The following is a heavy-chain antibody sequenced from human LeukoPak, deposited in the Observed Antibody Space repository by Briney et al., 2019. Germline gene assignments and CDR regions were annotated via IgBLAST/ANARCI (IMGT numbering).Heavy chain of an antibody. CDR3: ASRYYDSSLIDY. D-gene: IGHD3-22*01. CDR2: IYHSGST. Sequence: SETLSLTCTVSGYSISSGYYWGWIRQPPGKGLEWIGSIYHSGSTYYNPSLKSRVTISVDTSKNQFSLKLSSVTAADTAVYYCASRYYDSSLIDYWGQGTLVTVSS. CDR1: GYSISSGYY. V-gene: IGHV4-38-2*02. J-gene: IGHJ4*02.